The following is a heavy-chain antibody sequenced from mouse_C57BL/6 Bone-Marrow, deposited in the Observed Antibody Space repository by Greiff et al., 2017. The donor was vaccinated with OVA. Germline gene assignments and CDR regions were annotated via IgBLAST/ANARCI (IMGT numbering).Heavy chain of an antibody. V-gene: IGHV1-15*01. J-gene: IGHJ4*01. CDR3: TRWGTTVVGYAMDY. CDR2: IDPETGGT. D-gene: IGHD1-1*01. CDR1: GYTFTDYE. Sequence: VQLQQSGAELVRHGASVTLSCKASGYTFTDYEMHWVKQTPVHGLEWIGAIDPETGGTAYNQKFKGKAILTADKSSSTAYMELRSLTSEDSAVYYCTRWGTTVVGYAMDYWGQGTSVTVSS.